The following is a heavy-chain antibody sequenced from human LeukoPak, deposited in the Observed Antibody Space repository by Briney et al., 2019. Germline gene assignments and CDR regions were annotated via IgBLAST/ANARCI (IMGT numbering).Heavy chain of an antibody. Sequence: ASVKVSCKASGYSFTAYYMNWVRQAPGQGLEWMGWINPNSGGANYAEKFQGRATMTRDTSISTAYMEVSSLRSDDTAVYYCARGGTTAAGGDCWGQGTLVTVSS. CDR3: ARGGTTAAGGDC. V-gene: IGHV1-2*02. CDR1: GYSFTAYY. D-gene: IGHD6-13*01. CDR2: INPNSGGA. J-gene: IGHJ4*02.